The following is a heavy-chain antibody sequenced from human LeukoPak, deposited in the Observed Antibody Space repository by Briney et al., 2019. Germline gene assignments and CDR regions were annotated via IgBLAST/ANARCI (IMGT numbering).Heavy chain of an antibody. D-gene: IGHD3-10*01. CDR1: GGTFSSYA. J-gene: IGHJ6*03. Sequence: GASVKVSCKASGGTFSSYAISWVRQAPGQGLEWMGGIIPIFGTANYAQKFQGRVTITADKSTSTAYMELSSLRSEDTAVYYCARDWIPYYYGSGSYLGYYMDVWGKGTTVTVSS. CDR3: ARDWIPYYYGSGSYLGYYMDV. CDR2: IIPIFGTA. V-gene: IGHV1-69*06.